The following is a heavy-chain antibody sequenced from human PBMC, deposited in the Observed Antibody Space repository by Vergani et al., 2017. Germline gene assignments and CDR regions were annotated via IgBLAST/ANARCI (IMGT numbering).Heavy chain of an antibody. CDR3: ARGSEYSSSGNMDV. CDR2: LIPIFGTA. J-gene: IGHJ6*03. Sequence: QLQLVQSGAEVKKPGSSVKVSCKASGGTFSSYAISGVRQAPGQGLEWMGGLIPIFGTANHAQKFQGRVTLTADESTSTAYMELSSLRSEDTAVYYCARGSEYSSSGNMDVWGKGTTVTVSS. CDR1: GGTFSSYA. D-gene: IGHD6-6*01. V-gene: IGHV1-69*01.